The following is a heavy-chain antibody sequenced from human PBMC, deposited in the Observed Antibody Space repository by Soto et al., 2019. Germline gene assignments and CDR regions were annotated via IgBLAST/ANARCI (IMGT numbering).Heavy chain of an antibody. Sequence: SETLSLTCTVSGGSISSYYWSWIRQPPGKGLEWIGYIYYSGSTNYNPSLKSRVTISVDTSKNQFSLKLSSVTAADTAVYYCAGAIAAAGTSAFDIWGKGTMVTVS. J-gene: IGHJ3*02. CDR2: IYYSGST. CDR3: AGAIAAAGTSAFDI. D-gene: IGHD6-13*01. V-gene: IGHV4-59*08. CDR1: GGSISSYY.